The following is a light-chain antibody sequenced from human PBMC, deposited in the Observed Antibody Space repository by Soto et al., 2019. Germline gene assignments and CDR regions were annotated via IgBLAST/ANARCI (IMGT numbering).Light chain of an antibody. CDR3: QQYGRSPPKYT. Sequence: EIVLTQSPGTLSLSPGERATLSCRASQRVSSSYLAWYQQKPGQAPRLLIYGASSRATGIPDRFSGSGSGTDFTLTISRLEPEDCAVYYCQQYGRSPPKYTFGQGTQLEIK. CDR2: GAS. V-gene: IGKV3-20*01. CDR1: QRVSSSY. J-gene: IGKJ2*01.